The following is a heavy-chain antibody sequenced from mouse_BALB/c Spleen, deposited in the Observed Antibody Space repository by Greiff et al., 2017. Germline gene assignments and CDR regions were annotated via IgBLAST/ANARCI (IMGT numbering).Heavy chain of an antibody. J-gene: IGHJ1*01. CDR1: RFNIKDYY. V-gene: IGHV14-1*02. Sequence: EVQLQQSGAELVRPGALVKLSCKASRFNIKDYYMHWVKQRPEQGLEWIGWIDPENGNTIYDPKFQGKASITADTSSNTAYLQLSSLTSEDTAVYYCARSPHYYGSSYYWYFDVWGAGTTVTVSS. CDR2: IDPENGNT. CDR3: ARSPHYYGSSYYWYFDV. D-gene: IGHD1-1*01.